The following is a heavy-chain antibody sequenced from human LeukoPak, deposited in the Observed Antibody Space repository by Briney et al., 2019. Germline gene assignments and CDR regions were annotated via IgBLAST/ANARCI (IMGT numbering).Heavy chain of an antibody. CDR3: ARDAGGGSGWIDT. CDR2: TWSDGSDN. Sequence: GESLRLSCATSGFIFPDFGIHWVRQAPGKGLEWVAVTWSDGSDNYSDSVKGRFTISRDNSKDAVSLQMNSLRAGDTAVYYCARDAGGGSGWIDTWGQGILVAVSS. CDR1: GFIFPDFG. J-gene: IGHJ4*02. V-gene: IGHV3-33*01. D-gene: IGHD6-19*01.